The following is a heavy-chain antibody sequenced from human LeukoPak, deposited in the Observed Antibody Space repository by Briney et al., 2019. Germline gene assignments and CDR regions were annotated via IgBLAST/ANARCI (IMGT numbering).Heavy chain of an antibody. Sequence: GGSLRLSCAASGFTVSNYYMSWVRQAPGKGLEWVSVIYSGGSTYYSDSVKGRFTISRDNSKNTLYLQMNSLRAEDTAVYYCARDRGDYGDLGIYLDYWGQGTLVTVSS. V-gene: IGHV3-53*01. D-gene: IGHD4-17*01. CDR1: GFTVSNYY. CDR2: IYSGGST. J-gene: IGHJ4*02. CDR3: ARDRGDYGDLGIYLDY.